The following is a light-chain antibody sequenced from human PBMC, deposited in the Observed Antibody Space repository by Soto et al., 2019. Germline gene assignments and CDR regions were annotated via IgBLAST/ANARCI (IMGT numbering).Light chain of an antibody. CDR3: QQRSNWPLT. Sequence: DIVLTQSPGTLSLSPGERAALSCRASQSVSSSYLAWYQQKPGQAPRLLIYDASNRATGIPARFSGSGSGTDFTLTISSLEPEDFAVYYCQQRSNWPLTFGGGTKVDIK. CDR1: QSVSSSY. V-gene: IGKV3D-20*02. J-gene: IGKJ4*01. CDR2: DAS.